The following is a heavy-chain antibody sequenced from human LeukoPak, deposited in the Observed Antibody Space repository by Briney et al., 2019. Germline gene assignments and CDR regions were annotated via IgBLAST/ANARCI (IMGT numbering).Heavy chain of an antibody. CDR3: AKDKTQWLVRGGFDY. J-gene: IGHJ4*02. CDR2: ISGSGGST. D-gene: IGHD6-19*01. Sequence: GGSLRLSCAASGFTFSSYAMSWVRQAPGKGLEWVSAISGSGGSTYYADSMKGRFTISRDNSKNTLYLQMNSLRAEDTAVYYCAKDKTQWLVRGGFDYWGQGTLVTVSS. CDR1: GFTFSSYA. V-gene: IGHV3-23*01.